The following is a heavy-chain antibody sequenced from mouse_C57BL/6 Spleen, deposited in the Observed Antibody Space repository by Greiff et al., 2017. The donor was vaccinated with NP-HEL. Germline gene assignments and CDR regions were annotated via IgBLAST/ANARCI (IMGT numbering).Heavy chain of an antibody. CDR3: ARIGASDSSGSYYAMDY. D-gene: IGHD3-2*02. CDR1: GFSLSTFGMG. V-gene: IGHV8-8*01. CDR2: IWWDDDK. Sequence: VKLVESGPGILQPSQTLSLTCSFSGFSLSTFGMGVGWIRQPSGQGLEWLAHIWWDDDKYYNPALKSRLTISKDTSKNQVFLKIANVDTADTATYYCARIGASDSSGSYYAMDYWGQGTSVTVSS. J-gene: IGHJ4*01.